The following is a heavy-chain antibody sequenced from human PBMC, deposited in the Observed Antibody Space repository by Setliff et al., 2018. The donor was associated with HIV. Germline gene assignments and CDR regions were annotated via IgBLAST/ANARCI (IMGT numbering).Heavy chain of an antibody. CDR3: ARPHSGRGGGAYFDP. V-gene: IGHV4-39*01. Sequence: SETLSLTCTVSGDSITSGHFYWGWIRQAPGKGLEWIGNILDSRVTFFNPSLRGRVTISVDASKNQVSLNLRSVTAADSAVYHCARPHSGRGGGAYFDPWGQGILVTVSS. J-gene: IGHJ5*02. CDR2: ILDSRVT. CDR1: GDSITSGHFY. D-gene: IGHD6-19*01.